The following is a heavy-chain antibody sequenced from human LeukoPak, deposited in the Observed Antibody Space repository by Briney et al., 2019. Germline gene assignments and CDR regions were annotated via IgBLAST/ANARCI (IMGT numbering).Heavy chain of an antibody. J-gene: IGHJ5*02. CDR3: ARSPYYYDSSGYSFQA. D-gene: IGHD3-22*01. V-gene: IGHV1-69*04. CDR1: GGTFSSYA. Sequence: SVKVSCKASGGTFSSYAISWVRQAPGQGLEWMGRIIPILGIANYAQKSQGRVTITADKSTSTAYMELSSLRSEDTAVYYCARSPYYYDSSGYSFQAWGQGTLVTVSS. CDR2: IIPILGIA.